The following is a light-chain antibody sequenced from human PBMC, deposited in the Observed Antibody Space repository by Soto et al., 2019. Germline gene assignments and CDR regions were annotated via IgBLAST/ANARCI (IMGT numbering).Light chain of an antibody. CDR2: GAS. CDR3: QQRSNWPPEIT. J-gene: IGKJ5*01. CDR1: HSVSTNY. Sequence: EIVLTQSPGTLSLSPGERATLSCRAGHSVSTNYLAWYQQKPGQAPRLLIYGASRRATGIPDRFSGSGSGTAFTLTISRLEPEDFAVYYCQQRSNWPPEITFGQGTRLEIK. V-gene: IGKV3D-20*02.